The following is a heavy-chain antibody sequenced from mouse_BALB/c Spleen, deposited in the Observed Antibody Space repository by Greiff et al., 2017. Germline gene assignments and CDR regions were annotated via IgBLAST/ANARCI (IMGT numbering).Heavy chain of an antibody. CDR1: GYTFTSYT. J-gene: IGHJ3*01. CDR2: INPSSGYT. Sequence: VQVVESAAELARPGASVKMSCKASGYTFTSYTMHWVKQRPGQGLEWIGYINPSSGYTEYNQKFKDKTTLTADKSSSTAYMQLSSLTSEDSAVYYCARGTAPAWFAYWGQGTLVTVSA. D-gene: IGHD1-2*01. CDR3: ARGTAPAWFAY. V-gene: IGHV1-4*02.